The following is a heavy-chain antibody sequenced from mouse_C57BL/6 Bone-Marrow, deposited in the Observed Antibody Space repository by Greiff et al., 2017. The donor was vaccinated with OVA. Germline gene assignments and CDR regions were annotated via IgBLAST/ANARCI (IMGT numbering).Heavy chain of an antibody. CDR1: GFTFSSYA. J-gene: IGHJ2*01. D-gene: IGHD1-1*01. CDR3: ARDRTTVVATRFDY. V-gene: IGHV5-4*01. CDR2: ISDGGSYT. Sequence: DVKLVESGGGLVKPGGSLKLSCAASGFTFSSYAMSWVRQTPEKRLEWVATISDGGSYTYYPDNVKGRFTISRDNAKNNLYLQMSHLKSEDTAMYYCARDRTTVVATRFDYWGQGTTLTVSS.